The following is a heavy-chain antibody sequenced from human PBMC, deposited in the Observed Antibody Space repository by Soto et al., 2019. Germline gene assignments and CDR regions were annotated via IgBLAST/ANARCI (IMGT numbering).Heavy chain of an antibody. V-gene: IGHV3-21*01. Sequence: GGSLRLSCAASGFTFSSYSMNWVHQAPGKGLEWVSSISSSSSYIYYADSVKGRFTISRDNAKNSLYLQMNSLRAEDTAVYYCACEVATDDAFDIWGQGTMVTVSS. J-gene: IGHJ3*02. CDR3: ACEVATDDAFDI. CDR1: GFTFSSYS. CDR2: ISSSSSYI. D-gene: IGHD5-12*01.